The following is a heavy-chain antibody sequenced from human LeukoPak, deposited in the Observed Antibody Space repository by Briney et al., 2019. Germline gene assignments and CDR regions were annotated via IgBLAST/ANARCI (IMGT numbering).Heavy chain of an antibody. CDR3: ARAGFPYSSSWYSPDPYFDY. CDR1: GYTFTGYY. J-gene: IGHJ4*02. Sequence: SVKVSCKASGYTFTGYYMHWMRQAPGQGLEWMGWINPNSGGTYYAQKFQGRVTMTRDTSISTAYMELSRLRSDDTAVYCCARAGFPYSSSWYSPDPYFDYWGQGTLVTVSS. D-gene: IGHD6-13*01. CDR2: INPNSGGT. V-gene: IGHV1-2*02.